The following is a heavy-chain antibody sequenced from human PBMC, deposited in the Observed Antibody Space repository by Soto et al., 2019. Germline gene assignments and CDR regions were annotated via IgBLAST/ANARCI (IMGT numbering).Heavy chain of an antibody. J-gene: IGHJ3*02. CDR3: ARVWGGAFDI. CDR1: GGSISSYY. D-gene: IGHD3-10*01. Sequence: ETLSLTCTVSGGSISSYYWSWIRQPPGKGLEWIGYIYYSGSTNYNPSLKSRVTISVDTSKNQFSLKPSSVTAADTAVYYCARVWGGAFDIWGQGTMVTVS. CDR2: IYYSGST. V-gene: IGHV4-59*01.